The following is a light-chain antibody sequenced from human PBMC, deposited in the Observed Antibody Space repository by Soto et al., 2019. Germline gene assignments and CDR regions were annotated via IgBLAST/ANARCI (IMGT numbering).Light chain of an antibody. V-gene: IGKV3-20*01. CDR2: DAS. CDR1: QSVSSSY. J-gene: IGKJ1*01. CDR3: QQYGTSTGT. Sequence: EIVLTQSPGTLSLSPGERATLSCRASQSVSSSYLAWYQHKPGQAPRLLIYDASSRAPGIPDRFSGSGSGTDFALTISRLEPEDFAVYYCQQYGTSTGTFGQGTRWIS.